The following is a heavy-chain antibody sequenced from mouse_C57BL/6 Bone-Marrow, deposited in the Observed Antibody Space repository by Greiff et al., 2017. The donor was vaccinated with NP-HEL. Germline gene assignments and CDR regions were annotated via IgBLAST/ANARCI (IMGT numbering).Heavy chain of an antibody. D-gene: IGHD2-1*01. J-gene: IGHJ1*03. CDR2: ISSGSSTI. V-gene: IGHV5-17*01. Sequence: EVQLVESGGGLVKPGGSLKLSCAASGFTFSDYGMHWVRPAPEKGLEWVAYISSGSSTIYSADTVTGRFTISRDNAKNTLFLQMNSLRSEDTAMYYCARRNYGNYLYWYFEVWGTGTTVTVAS. CDR3: ARRNYGNYLYWYFEV. CDR1: GFTFSDYG.